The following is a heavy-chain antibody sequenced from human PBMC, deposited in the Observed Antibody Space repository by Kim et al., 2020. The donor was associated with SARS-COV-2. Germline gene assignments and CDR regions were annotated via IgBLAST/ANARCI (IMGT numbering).Heavy chain of an antibody. CDR3: ARDRVWQQLDYNNYYFDY. Sequence: KCPFTTSRDNAKNSLYLQMNSLRAEDTAVYYCARDRVWQQLDYNNYYFDYWGQGTLVTVSS. V-gene: IGHV3-11*05. J-gene: IGHJ4*02. D-gene: IGHD6-13*01.